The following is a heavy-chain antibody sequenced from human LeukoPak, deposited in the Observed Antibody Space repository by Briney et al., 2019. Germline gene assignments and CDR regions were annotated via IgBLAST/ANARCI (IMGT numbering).Heavy chain of an antibody. CDR2: IIPIFGTI. D-gene: IGHD2-21*02. CDR3: AANGYCGSDCYYYFDY. Sequence: SVKVSCKASGGTFNNYAFSWVRQAPGQGLEWMGGIIPIFGTINYAQKFQGRVTITADESTTTAYMELSSLRSEDTAVYYCAANGYCGSDCYYYFDYWGQGTLVTVSS. CDR1: GGTFNNYA. V-gene: IGHV1-69*13. J-gene: IGHJ4*02.